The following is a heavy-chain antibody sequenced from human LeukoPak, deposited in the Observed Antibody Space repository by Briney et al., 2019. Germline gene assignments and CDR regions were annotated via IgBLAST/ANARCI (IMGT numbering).Heavy chain of an antibody. J-gene: IGHJ4*02. CDR2: IRSSSSYT. CDR3: ARDRSVLSSDILTGYYRGLGY. D-gene: IGHD3-9*01. V-gene: IGHV3-11*06. Sequence: GGSLRLACAASGFTFSDYYMSWIRQAAGKGLEWVSYIRSSSSYTNHADSVKGRFTISRDNAKNSLYLQMNSLRAEDTAVYYCARDRSVLSSDILTGYYRGLGYWGQGTLVTVSS. CDR1: GFTFSDYY.